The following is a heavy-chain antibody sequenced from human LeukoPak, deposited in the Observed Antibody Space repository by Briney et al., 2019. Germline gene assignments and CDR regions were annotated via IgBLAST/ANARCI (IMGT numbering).Heavy chain of an antibody. CDR2: INPNSGGT. CDR1: GYTFTGYY. J-gene: IGHJ5*02. V-gene: IGHV1-2*02. CDR3: ARDVVVGATCFDP. D-gene: IGHD1-26*01. Sequence: GASVKVSCKASGYTFTGYYMHWVRQAPGQGLEWMGLINPNSGGTNYAHKFQGRVTMTRDTSISTAYMELSRLRSDDTAVYYCARDVVVGATCFDPWGQGTLVTVSS.